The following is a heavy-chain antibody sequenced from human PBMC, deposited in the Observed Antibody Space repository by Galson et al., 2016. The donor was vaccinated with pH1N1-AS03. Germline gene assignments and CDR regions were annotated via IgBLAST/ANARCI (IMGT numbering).Heavy chain of an antibody. Sequence: SLRLSCAASGFTFSDFAMHWVRQAPGKGLDWVAVISYDGSNKYYEDSVKGRFTISRDSSKNTLYLQMNSLRPEDTAMYYCARDYIVGATRGAGTFDVWGQGTLVTVSS. D-gene: IGHD1-26*01. CDR1: GFTFSDFA. V-gene: IGHV3-30-3*01. J-gene: IGHJ4*02. CDR2: ISYDGSNK. CDR3: ARDYIVGATRGAGTFDV.